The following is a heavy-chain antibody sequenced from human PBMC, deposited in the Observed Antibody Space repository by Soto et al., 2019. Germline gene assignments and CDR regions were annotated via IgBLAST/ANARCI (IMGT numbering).Heavy chain of an antibody. Sequence: SETLCLTCTVSGGSISGSSYYWGWIRQPPGKGLEWIGSIYYSGSTYYNPSLKSRVTISVDTSKNQFSLKLSSVTAADTAVYYCARLAIVATIRDYYYMDVWGKGTTVTVSS. V-gene: IGHV4-39*01. CDR3: ARLAIVATIRDYYYMDV. CDR1: GGSISGSSYY. D-gene: IGHD5-12*01. J-gene: IGHJ6*03. CDR2: IYYSGST.